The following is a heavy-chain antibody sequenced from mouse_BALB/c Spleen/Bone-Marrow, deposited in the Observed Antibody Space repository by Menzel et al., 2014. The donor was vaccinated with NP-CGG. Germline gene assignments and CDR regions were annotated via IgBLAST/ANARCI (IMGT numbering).Heavy chain of an antibody. CDR1: GYSFTDYN. J-gene: IGHJ3*01. CDR2: INPYNGGT. V-gene: IGHV1S135*01. D-gene: IGHD2-10*02. Sequence: EVKLVESGPELVKPGASVKVSCKASGYSFTDYNMYWVKQSHGKSLEWIGDINPYNGGTSYNQKFKGKATLTVDKSSSTAFMHLNSLTSEDSAVYYCARAGYGNYEAWFAYWGQGTLVTVSA. CDR3: ARAGYGNYEAWFAY.